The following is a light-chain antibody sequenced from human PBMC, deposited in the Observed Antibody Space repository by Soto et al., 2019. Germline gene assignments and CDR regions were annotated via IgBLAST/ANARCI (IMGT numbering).Light chain of an antibody. Sequence: IVLTQSPATLSLSPGEKATLSCRASQSVNSNYLAWYQQKRGQAPRLLIYGASTRATGIPARFSGSGSGTEFTLTISSLQSEDLGVYYCQQYNNGWTFGQGTKVDIK. CDR1: QSVNSN. CDR3: QQYNNGWT. CDR2: GAS. V-gene: IGKV3-15*01. J-gene: IGKJ1*01.